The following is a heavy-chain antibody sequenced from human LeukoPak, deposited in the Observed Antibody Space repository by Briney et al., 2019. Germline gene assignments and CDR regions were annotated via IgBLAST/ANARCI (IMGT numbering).Heavy chain of an antibody. Sequence: SPSETLSLTCTVSGYSISNGYYWDWIRQSPGKGLEWIGGIYYNGRTYYNPSLKSRVNISPDTSKNQFSLKLSSVTAADTAVYYCARARRDVAEAMDWGQGTLVTVSS. CDR2: IYYNGRT. CDR3: ARARRDVAEAMD. J-gene: IGHJ4*02. D-gene: IGHD1-14*01. V-gene: IGHV4-38-2*02. CDR1: GYSISNGYY.